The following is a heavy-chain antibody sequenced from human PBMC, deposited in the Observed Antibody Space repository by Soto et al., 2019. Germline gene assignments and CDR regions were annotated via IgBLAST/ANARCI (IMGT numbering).Heavy chain of an antibody. Sequence: GGSLRLSCAASGFTFSSYGMHWVRQAPGKGLEWVAVIWYDGSNKYYADSVKGRFTISRDNSKNTLYLQMNSLRAEDTAVYYCARDFVRVATIIYTGPANNHYGMDVWGQGTTVTVSS. CDR1: GFTFSSYG. J-gene: IGHJ6*02. CDR3: ARDFVRVATIIYTGPANNHYGMDV. CDR2: IWYDGSNK. D-gene: IGHD5-12*01. V-gene: IGHV3-33*01.